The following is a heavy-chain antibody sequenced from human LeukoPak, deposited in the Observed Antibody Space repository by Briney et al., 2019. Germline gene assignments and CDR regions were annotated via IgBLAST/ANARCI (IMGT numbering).Heavy chain of an antibody. CDR1: GFTFNNYA. CDR2: ISRSGATT. J-gene: IGHJ2*01. CDR3: ARDPGDRWFFDL. Sequence: GGSLRLSCAASGFTFNNYAMDWVRQAPGKGLEWVSLISRSGATTYYADSVKGRFTISRDNSRNTLSLQMTSLRAEDTAVYYCARDPGDRWFFDLWGRGTLVTVSS. V-gene: IGHV3-23*01. D-gene: IGHD7-27*01.